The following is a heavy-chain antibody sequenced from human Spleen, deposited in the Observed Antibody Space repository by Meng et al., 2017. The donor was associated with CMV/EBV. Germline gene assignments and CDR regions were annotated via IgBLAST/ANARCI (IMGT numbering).Heavy chain of an antibody. J-gene: IGHJ5*02. D-gene: IGHD2-15*01. CDR2: MNPNSGNT. V-gene: IGHV1-8*01. CDR1: GYTFTSYD. Sequence: ASVKVSCKASGYTFTSYDINWVRQATGQGLEWMGWMNPNSGNTGYAEKFQGRVTMTRNTSISTAYMEPSSLISEDTAVYYCARVHLGNSHVVVQGGRGWFGPWGQGTLVTVSS. CDR3: ARVHLGNSHVVVQGGRGWFGP.